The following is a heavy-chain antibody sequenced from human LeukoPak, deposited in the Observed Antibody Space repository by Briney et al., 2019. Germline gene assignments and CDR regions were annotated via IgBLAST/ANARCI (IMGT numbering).Heavy chain of an antibody. D-gene: IGHD6-19*01. CDR3: ARDLVAVAGTCYY. Sequence: SETLSLTCTVSGGSISSSSYYWGWIRQPPGKGLEWIGSIYYSGSTYYNPSLKSRVTISVDTSKNQFSLKLSSVTAADTAVYYCARDLVAVAGTCYYWGQGTLVTVSS. CDR2: IYYSGST. V-gene: IGHV4-39*07. CDR1: GGSISSSSYY. J-gene: IGHJ4*02.